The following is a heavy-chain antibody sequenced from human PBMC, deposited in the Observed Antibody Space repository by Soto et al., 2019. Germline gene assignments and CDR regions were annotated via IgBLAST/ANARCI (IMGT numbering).Heavy chain of an antibody. CDR3: ARGQKYYDFWSRPRPSDYYYGMDV. Sequence: QVQLVQSGAEVKKPGSSVKVSCKASGGTFSSYAISWVRQAPGQGLEWMGGIIPIFGTANYAQKFQGRVTITADESTSTAYMELSSLRSEDTAVYYCARGQKYYDFWSRPRPSDYYYGMDVWGQGTTVTVSS. CDR2: IIPIFGTA. CDR1: GGTFSSYA. V-gene: IGHV1-69*12. D-gene: IGHD3-3*01. J-gene: IGHJ6*02.